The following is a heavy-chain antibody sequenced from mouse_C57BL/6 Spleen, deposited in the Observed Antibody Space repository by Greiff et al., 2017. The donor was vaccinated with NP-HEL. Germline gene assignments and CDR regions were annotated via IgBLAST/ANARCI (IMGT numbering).Heavy chain of an antibody. CDR3: VRGYYDYDGWFAY. CDR2: IRSKSNNYAT. D-gene: IGHD2-4*01. V-gene: IGHV10-1*01. Sequence: EVQLVESGGGLVQPKGSLKLSCAASGFSFNTYAMNWVRQAPGKGLEWVARIRSKSNNYATYYADSVKDRFTISRDDSESMLYLQMNNLKTEDTAMYYCVRGYYDYDGWFAYWGQGTLVTVSA. J-gene: IGHJ3*01. CDR1: GFSFNTYA.